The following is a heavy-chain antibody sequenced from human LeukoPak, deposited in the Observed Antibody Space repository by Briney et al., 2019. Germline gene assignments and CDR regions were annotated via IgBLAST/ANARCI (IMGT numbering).Heavy chain of an antibody. J-gene: IGHJ4*02. CDR2: IGISSSTI. CDR1: GFTFSSYI. V-gene: IGHV3-48*01. D-gene: IGHD1-26*01. CDR3: ARDHESMSYSGYFDY. Sequence: PGGSLRLSCAASGFTFSSYIMNWVRQAPGKVLEWVSYIGISSSTIDYADSVKGRFTISRDNAKNSLYLQMNSLRAEDTAVYYCARDHESMSYSGYFDYWGQGTLVTVSS.